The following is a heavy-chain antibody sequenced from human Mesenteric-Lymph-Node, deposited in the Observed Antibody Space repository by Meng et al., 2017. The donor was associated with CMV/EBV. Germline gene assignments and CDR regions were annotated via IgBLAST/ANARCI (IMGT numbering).Heavy chain of an antibody. V-gene: IGHV3-23*01. CDR3: AKSLNPSKVTNFDF. CDR1: GFTFDNSA. CDR2: ISSAGKTI. Sequence: ASGFTFDNSAMNWVRQAPGRGLEWVSAISSAGKTIYYADSVKGRFTTSRDNSENTLYLQMSNLRAEDTGLYYCAKSLNPSKVTNFDFWGQGTLVTVSS. D-gene: IGHD3-10*01. J-gene: IGHJ4*02.